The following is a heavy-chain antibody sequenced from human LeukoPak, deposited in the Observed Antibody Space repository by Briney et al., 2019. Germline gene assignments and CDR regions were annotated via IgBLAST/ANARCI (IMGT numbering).Heavy chain of an antibody. CDR2: ISSSGSTI. CDR1: GFTFSSYE. CDR3: ARASRVYDILTGYLHHPYFDY. J-gene: IGHJ4*02. D-gene: IGHD3-9*01. Sequence: PGGSLRLSCAASGFTFSSYEMNWVRQAPGKGLEWVSYISSSGSTIYYADSVKGRFTISRDNAKNSLYLQMNSLRAEDTAVYYCARASRVYDILTGYLHHPYFDYWGQGTLVTVSS. V-gene: IGHV3-48*03.